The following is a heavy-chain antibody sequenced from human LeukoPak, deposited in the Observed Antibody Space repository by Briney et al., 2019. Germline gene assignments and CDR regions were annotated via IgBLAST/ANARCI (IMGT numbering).Heavy chain of an antibody. CDR1: GFTFSSYG. Sequence: PGGSLRLSCAASGFTFSSYGMHWVRQAPGKGLEWVAFIRYDGSKKYDADSVKGRFTISRDNSKNTLYLQMNSLRAEDTAVYYCAKDAVPYCSGGSCPSDYWGQGTLVTVSS. J-gene: IGHJ4*02. CDR2: IRYDGSKK. D-gene: IGHD2-15*01. CDR3: AKDAVPYCSGGSCPSDY. V-gene: IGHV3-30*02.